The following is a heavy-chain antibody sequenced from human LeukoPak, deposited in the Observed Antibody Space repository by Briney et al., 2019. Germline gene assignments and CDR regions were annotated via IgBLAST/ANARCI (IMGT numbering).Heavy chain of an antibody. J-gene: IGHJ5*02. CDR1: GYTLTSHY. Sequence: ASVKVSCKASGYTLTSHYIHWVRQAPGQGLEWMALINPNTAGTSYAQKLQGRVTMTGDMAASTIYMELSSLTSEDTAVYYCAREASNYDGSGSYYKGPGSPGWFDAWGQGTLVTVSS. CDR2: INPNTAGT. CDR3: AREASNYDGSGSYYKGPGSPGWFDA. V-gene: IGHV1-46*01. D-gene: IGHD3-10*01.